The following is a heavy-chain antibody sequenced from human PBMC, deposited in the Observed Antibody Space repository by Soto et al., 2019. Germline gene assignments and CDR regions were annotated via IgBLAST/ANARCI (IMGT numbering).Heavy chain of an antibody. CDR3: PNRLQGENYYCDP. V-gene: IGHV3-30*18. J-gene: IGHJ5*02. Sequence: HPGGSLRLSCAASGFTFNNYGMHWVRQAPGKGLEWMAVISYDGRNKYYTDSVKGRFTVSRDNSENTVYLQLNSLRAEDTAVYYFPNRLQGENYYCDPCGQTPMVTDCS. CDR2: ISYDGRNK. D-gene: IGHD1-26*01. CDR1: GFTFNNYG.